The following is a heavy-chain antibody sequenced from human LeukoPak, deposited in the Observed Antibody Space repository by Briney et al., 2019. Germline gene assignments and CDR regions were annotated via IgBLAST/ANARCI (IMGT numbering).Heavy chain of an antibody. CDR2: ISAYNGNT. CDR3: ASTVVTPQDAFDI. V-gene: IGHV1-18*01. CDR1: GYTFTSYG. D-gene: IGHD4-23*01. Sequence: ASVTVSCKASGYTFTSYGISWVRQAPGQGLEWMGWISAYNGNTNYAQKLQGRVTMTTDTSTSTAYMELSSLRSEDTAVYYCASTVVTPQDAFDIWGQGTMVTVSS. J-gene: IGHJ3*02.